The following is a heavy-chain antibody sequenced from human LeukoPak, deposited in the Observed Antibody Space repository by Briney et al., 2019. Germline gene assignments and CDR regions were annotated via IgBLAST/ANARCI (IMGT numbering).Heavy chain of an antibody. Sequence: SETLSLTCAVYGGSFSGYYWSWIRQPPGKGLEWIGEINHSGSTNYNPSLKSRVTISVDTSMNQFSLKLSSVTAADTAVYYCARGKMATSWFDPWGQGTLVTVSS. V-gene: IGHV4-34*01. D-gene: IGHD5-24*01. CDR2: INHSGST. CDR3: ARGKMATSWFDP. J-gene: IGHJ5*02. CDR1: GGSFSGYY.